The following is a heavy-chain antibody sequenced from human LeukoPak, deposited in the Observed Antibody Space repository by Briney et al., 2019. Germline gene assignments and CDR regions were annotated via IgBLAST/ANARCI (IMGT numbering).Heavy chain of an antibody. CDR1: GGSISSYY. CDR3: ARHHDYGDYSYYYDMDV. CDR2: IYYSGST. Sequence: SETLSLTCTVSGGSISSYYWSWIRQPPGKGLEWIGYIYYSGSTNYSPSLKSRVTISVDTSKNQFSLKLSSVTAADTAVYYCARHHDYGDYSYYYDMDVWGQGTTVTVSS. J-gene: IGHJ6*02. V-gene: IGHV4-59*08. D-gene: IGHD4-17*01.